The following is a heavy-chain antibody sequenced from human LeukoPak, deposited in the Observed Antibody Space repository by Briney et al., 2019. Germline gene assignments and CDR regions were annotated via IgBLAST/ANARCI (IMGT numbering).Heavy chain of an antibody. J-gene: IGHJ5*02. CDR3: ARDQRYCSSTSCYALDP. D-gene: IGHD2-2*01. Sequence: PGGSLRLSCAASGFTFSSYSMNWDRQAPGKGLEWVSYISSSSSTIYYADSVKGRFTISRDNAKNSLYLQMNSLRAEDTAVYYCARDQRYCSSTSCYALDPWGQGTLVTVSS. CDR1: GFTFSSYS. V-gene: IGHV3-48*04. CDR2: ISSSSSTI.